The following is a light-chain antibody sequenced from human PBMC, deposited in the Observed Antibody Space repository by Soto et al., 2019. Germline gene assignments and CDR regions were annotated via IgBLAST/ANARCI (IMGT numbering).Light chain of an antibody. Sequence: EIVMTQSPATLSVSPGERATLSCRASQSISSNLAWYQQKHGQAPRILIYGASTRATGVPARFSGSGSGTEFTLTISSLQSEDFAVYYCQQYNKWLPLTFGGGTKVEIK. J-gene: IGKJ4*01. CDR2: GAS. CDR1: QSISSN. V-gene: IGKV3-15*01. CDR3: QQYNKWLPLT.